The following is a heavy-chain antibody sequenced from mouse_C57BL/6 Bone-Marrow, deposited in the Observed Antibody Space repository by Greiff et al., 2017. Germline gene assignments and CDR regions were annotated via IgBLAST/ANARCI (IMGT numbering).Heavy chain of an antibody. CDR3: ARSGGNYGEYYAMDY. V-gene: IGHV1-61*01. D-gene: IGHD2-1*01. Sequence: QVQLQQPGAELVRPGSSVKLSCKASGYTFTSYWMDWVKQRPGQGLEWIGNIYPSDSETHYNQKFKDKATLTVAKSSSTAYMQLSSLTSEDSAVYYCARSGGNYGEYYAMDYWGQGTSVTVSS. CDR2: IYPSDSET. CDR1: GYTFTSYW. J-gene: IGHJ4*01.